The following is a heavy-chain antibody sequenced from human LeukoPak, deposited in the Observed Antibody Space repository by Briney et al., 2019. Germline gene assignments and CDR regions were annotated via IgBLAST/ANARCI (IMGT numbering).Heavy chain of an antibody. CDR1: GFTFNTYG. J-gene: IGHJ4*02. V-gene: IGHV3-23*01. D-gene: IGHD3-9*01. CDR2: ISGSGSHT. CDR3: ARDNEYYDIFY. Sequence: PGGSLRLSCAASGFTFNTYGMSWVRQAPGKGLEWVSAISGSGSHTYYADSVKGRFTISRDNSKNKVYLQVSSLRAEDTAVYYCARDNEYYDIFYWGQGTLVTVSS.